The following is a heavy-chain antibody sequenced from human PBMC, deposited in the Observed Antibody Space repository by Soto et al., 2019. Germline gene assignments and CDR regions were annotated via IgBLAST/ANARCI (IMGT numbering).Heavy chain of an antibody. CDR3: AKDRGLCSSSWYGPGRRCPYGMDV. CDR2: ISYDGSNK. D-gene: IGHD6-13*01. CDR1: GFTFSSYC. V-gene: IGHV3-30*18. Sequence: GGSLRLSCAASGFTFSSYCMHWVRQAPGKGLEWVAVISYDGSNKYYADSVKGRFTISRDNSKNTLYLQMNSLRAEDTAVYYCAKDRGLCSSSWYGPGRRCPYGMDVWGQGTTVTVSS. J-gene: IGHJ6*02.